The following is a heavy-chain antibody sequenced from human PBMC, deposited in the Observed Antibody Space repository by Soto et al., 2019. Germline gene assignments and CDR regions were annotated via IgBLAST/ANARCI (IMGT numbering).Heavy chain of an antibody. Sequence: QLQLQESGPGLVKPSETLSLTCSVSGGSICSSSYYWGWIRKPPGKGLEWIGCSSYSGSTYYNLSLKRRFTISVDKYKNHFSLKQISVTAEDTAVYYCSRPLRYCRGGSCYSTAHSSDYWGQETLVTVSS. V-gene: IGHV4-39*02. D-gene: IGHD2-15*01. CDR3: SRPLRYCRGGSCYSTAHSSDY. J-gene: IGHJ4*02. CDR2: SSYSGST. CDR1: GGSICSSSYY.